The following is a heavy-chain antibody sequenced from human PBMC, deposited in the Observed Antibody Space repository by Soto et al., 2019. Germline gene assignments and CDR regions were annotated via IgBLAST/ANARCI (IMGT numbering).Heavy chain of an antibody. CDR3: ARESAGANFDY. V-gene: IGHV1-69*13. J-gene: IGHJ4*02. Sequence: SVKVSCKASGGTFSSYAISWVRQAPGQGLEWMGGIILIFGTANYAQRFQGRVAITADESTSTAYMELSSLRSEDTAVYYCARESAGANFDYWGQGTLVTVSS. CDR2: IILIFGTA. D-gene: IGHD6-19*01. CDR1: GGTFSSYA.